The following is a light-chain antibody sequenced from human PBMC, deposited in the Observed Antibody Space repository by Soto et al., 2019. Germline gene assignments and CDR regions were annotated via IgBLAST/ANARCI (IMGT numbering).Light chain of an antibody. CDR2: GAS. CDR3: QQYDISPIT. V-gene: IGKV3-20*01. Sequence: EIVLTQSPGTLSLSPGERATLSCRASQSVSSSFLAWYQQKPGQAPRLLIYGASSRATGIPDRFSGSGSGTDFTLTISRLETEDFAVYLCQQYDISPITFGQGTRLEIK. J-gene: IGKJ5*01. CDR1: QSVSSSF.